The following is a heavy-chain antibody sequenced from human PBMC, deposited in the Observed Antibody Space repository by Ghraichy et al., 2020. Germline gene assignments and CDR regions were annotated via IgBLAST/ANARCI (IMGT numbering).Heavy chain of an antibody. J-gene: IGHJ6*02. CDR2: ISHRGSA. D-gene: IGHD5-24*01. CDR3: ARGGTPAYKYYFGLDV. CDR1: GYSISSGYF. V-gene: IGHV4-38-2*02. Sequence: SETLSLTCTVSGYSISSGYFWGWIRQSPGRGLQWIGSISHRGSAYYSLSLWYRVTISRDTSKNQFSLQLSSVTAADTAVYYCARGGTPAYKYYFGLDVWGQGITVTVS.